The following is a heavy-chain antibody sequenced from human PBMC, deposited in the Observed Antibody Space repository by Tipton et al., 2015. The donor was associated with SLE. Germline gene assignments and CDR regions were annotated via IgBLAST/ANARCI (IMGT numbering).Heavy chain of an antibody. Sequence: GSLRLSCAASGFTFSDYYMSWIRQAPGKGLEWVSGISAYGDHTFYADSVKGRFTISRDNSKNTVYLQMHSLRAEDTAVYYCAREYDSGSFDYWGQGTLVTVSS. CDR2: ISAYGDHT. V-gene: IGHV3-23*01. D-gene: IGHD3-10*01. CDR1: GFTFSDYY. CDR3: AREYDSGSFDY. J-gene: IGHJ4*02.